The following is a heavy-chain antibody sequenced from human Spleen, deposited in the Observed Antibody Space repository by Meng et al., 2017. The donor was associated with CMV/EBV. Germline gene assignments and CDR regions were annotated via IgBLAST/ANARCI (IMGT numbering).Heavy chain of an antibody. V-gene: IGHV3-30*04. Sequence: GGSLRLSCAASEFTFRGYAMNWVRQAPGKGLEWVAVISYDGSNKYYADSVKGRFTISRDNSKNTLYLQMNSLRAEDTAVYYCARDRKRYSSSWIYYYYGMDVWGQGTTVTVSS. CDR3: ARDRKRYSSSWIYYYYGMDV. D-gene: IGHD6-13*01. CDR1: EFTFRGYA. J-gene: IGHJ6*02. CDR2: ISYDGSNK.